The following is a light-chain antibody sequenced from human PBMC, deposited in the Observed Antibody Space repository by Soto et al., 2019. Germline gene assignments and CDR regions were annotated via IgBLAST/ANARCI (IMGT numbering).Light chain of an antibody. J-gene: IGKJ1*01. CDR1: RSVDNN. CDR3: QQYHNWPWA. CDR2: AAS. V-gene: IGKV3-15*01. Sequence: ERVMTQSPATLSVSPGERAILSCRASRSVDNNLAWYQQKPGQAPRFLISAASTRATGIPARFSGTGSGTEFTLTISSLQSEDIAVYYCQQYHNWPWAFGQGTKVDIK.